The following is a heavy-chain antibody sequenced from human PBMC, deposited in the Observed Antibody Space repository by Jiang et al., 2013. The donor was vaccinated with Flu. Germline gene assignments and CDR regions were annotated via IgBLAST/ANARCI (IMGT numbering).Heavy chain of an antibody. CDR3: ARQGWGGYYDSSGYYYSSFDY. D-gene: IGHD3-22*01. Sequence: GPGLVKPSETLSLTCTVSGGSISSYYWSWIRQPPGKGLEWIGYIYYSGSTNYNPSLKSRVTISVDTSKNQFSLKLSSVTAADTAVYYCARQGWGGYYDSSGYYYSSFDYWGQG. CDR1: GGSISSYY. V-gene: IGHV4-59*08. CDR2: IYYSGST. J-gene: IGHJ4*02.